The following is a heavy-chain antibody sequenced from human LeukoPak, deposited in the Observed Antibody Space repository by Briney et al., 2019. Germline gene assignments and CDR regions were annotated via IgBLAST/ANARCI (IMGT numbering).Heavy chain of an antibody. V-gene: IGHV4-59*08. Sequence: KPSETLSLTCTVSGGSISSYYWSWIRQPPGKGLEWIGYIYYSGSTNYNPSLKSRVTISVDTSKNQFSLKLSSVTAADTAVYYCAGRNSLQLWFNYWGQGTLVTVSS. CDR2: IYYSGST. CDR3: AGRNSLQLWFNY. CDR1: GGSISSYY. J-gene: IGHJ4*02. D-gene: IGHD5-18*01.